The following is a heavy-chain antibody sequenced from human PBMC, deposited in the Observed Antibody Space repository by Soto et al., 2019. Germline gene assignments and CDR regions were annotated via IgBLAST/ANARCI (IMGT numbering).Heavy chain of an antibody. V-gene: IGHV5-10-1*01. CDR3: ARSPRIAAAGGAYYYYGMDV. Sequence: PGESLKISCKGSGYSFTSYWISWVRQMPGKGLEWMGRIDPSDSYTNYSPSFQGHVTISADKYISTAYLQWSSLKASDTAMYYCARSPRIAAAGGAYYYYGMDVWGQGTTVTVS. CDR2: IDPSDSYT. CDR1: GYSFTSYW. J-gene: IGHJ6*02. D-gene: IGHD6-13*01.